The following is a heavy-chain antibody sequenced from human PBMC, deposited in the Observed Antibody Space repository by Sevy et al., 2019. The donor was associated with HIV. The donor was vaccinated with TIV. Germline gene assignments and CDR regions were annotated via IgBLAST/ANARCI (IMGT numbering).Heavy chain of an antibody. CDR3: ARPNSLDYSFAMDV. CDR2: IYYTGST. J-gene: IGHJ6*02. CDR1: GGSITSSSYH. Sequence: SETLSLTCTVSGGSITSSSYHWGWIRQPPGKGLEWIGNIYYTGSTSYNPSLGSRVTISVDRSKNQFSLQVTSVTAADTAVYYCARPNSLDYSFAMDVWGQGTTVTVSS. V-gene: IGHV4-39*01. D-gene: IGHD5-18*01.